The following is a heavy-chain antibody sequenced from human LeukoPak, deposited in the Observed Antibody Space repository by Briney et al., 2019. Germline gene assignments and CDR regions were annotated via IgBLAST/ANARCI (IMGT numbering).Heavy chain of an antibody. D-gene: IGHD3-3*01. CDR1: GFTFGDYA. J-gene: IGHJ6*02. CDR2: IRSKAYGGTT. CDR3: TRDLSVNPYYDFWSGSMTRYYYYYYGMDV. Sequence: GRSLRLSCTASGFTFGDYAMSWFRQAPGKGLEWVGFIRSKAYGGTTEYAASVKGRFTISRDDSKSIAYLQMNSLKTEDTAVYYCTRDLSVNPYYDFWSGSMTRYYYYYYGMDVWGQGTTVTVSS. V-gene: IGHV3-49*03.